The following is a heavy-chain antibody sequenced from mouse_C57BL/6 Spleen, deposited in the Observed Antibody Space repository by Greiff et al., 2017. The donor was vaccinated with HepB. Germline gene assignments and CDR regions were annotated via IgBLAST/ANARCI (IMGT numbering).Heavy chain of an antibody. J-gene: IGHJ2*01. D-gene: IGHD3-2*02. CDR2: IYPGDGDT. CDR1: GYAFSSSW. CDR3: ASTAQATYVDY. Sequence: QVQLQQSGPELVKPGASVKISCKASGYAFSSSWMNWVKQRPGKGLEWIGRIYPGDGDTNYNGKFKGKATLTADKSSSTAYMQLSSLTSEDSAVYFCASTAQATYVDYWGQGTTLTVSS. V-gene: IGHV1-82*01.